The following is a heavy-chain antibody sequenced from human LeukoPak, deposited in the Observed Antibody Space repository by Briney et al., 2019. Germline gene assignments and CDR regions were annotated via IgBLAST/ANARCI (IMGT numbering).Heavy chain of an antibody. J-gene: IGHJ6*04. CDR1: GFTFSNYV. Sequence: GGSLRLSCAASGFTFSNYVMNWVRQAPGKGLEWVSAISGSGGSAYYADSVEGRFSISRDNSKNTLDLQMNSLRAEDTAVYYCAKPRSGTGYYYGMDVWGKGTTVTVSS. V-gene: IGHV3-23*01. CDR2: ISGSGGSA. D-gene: IGHD3-3*01. CDR3: AKPRSGTGYYYGMDV.